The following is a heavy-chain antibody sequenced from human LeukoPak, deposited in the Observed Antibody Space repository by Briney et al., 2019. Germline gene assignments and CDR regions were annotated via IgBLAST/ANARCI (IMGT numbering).Heavy chain of an antibody. Sequence: TGGSLRLSCAASGFTFSDYYMSWIRQAPGKGLEWVSYISSSGSTIYYADSVKGRFTISRDNAKNSLYLQMNSLRAEDAAVYYCARVDYYDSSEGYFQHWGQGTLVTVSS. CDR2: ISSSGSTI. V-gene: IGHV3-11*04. CDR3: ARVDYYDSSEGYFQH. D-gene: IGHD3-22*01. CDR1: GFTFSDYY. J-gene: IGHJ1*01.